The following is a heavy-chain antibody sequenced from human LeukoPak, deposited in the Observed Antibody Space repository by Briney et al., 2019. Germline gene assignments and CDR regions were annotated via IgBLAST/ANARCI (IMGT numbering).Heavy chain of an antibody. CDR2: ISSSSSYI. V-gene: IGHV3-21*04. D-gene: IGHD2-2*02. J-gene: IGHJ6*02. CDR3: AKDDKDCSSTSCYNYYGMDV. Sequence: GGSLRLSCAASGFTFSSYSMNWVRQAPGKGLEWVSSISSSSSYIYYADSVKGRFTISRDNAKNSLYLQMNSLRAEDTALYYCAKDDKDCSSTSCYNYYGMDVWGQGTTVTVSS. CDR1: GFTFSSYS.